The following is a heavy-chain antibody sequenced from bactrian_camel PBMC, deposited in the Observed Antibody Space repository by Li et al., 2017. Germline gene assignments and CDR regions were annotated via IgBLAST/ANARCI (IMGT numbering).Heavy chain of an antibody. Sequence: HVQLVESGGDPVPAGGSHGLSCDLSVQPYRPYCMAWFRQVSGKQREEVAGIEYDGSRTYAAFVKGRFTIPSDNPANTLNLRMKSLKPEDTAMYYCAATTRYGDSWDSPSRYDYWGQGT. CDR1: VQPYRPYC. V-gene: IGHV3S6*01. CDR3: AATTRYGDSWDSPSRYDY. J-gene: IGHJ4*01. D-gene: IGHD6*01. CDR2: IEYDGSRT.